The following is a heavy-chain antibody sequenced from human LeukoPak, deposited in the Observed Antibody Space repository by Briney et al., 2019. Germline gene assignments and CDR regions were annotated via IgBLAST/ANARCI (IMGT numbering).Heavy chain of an antibody. CDR3: ASESEGWFDP. CDR1: GGSISSGEYH. V-gene: IGHV4-30-4*01. CDR2: IYYSGST. J-gene: IGHJ5*02. Sequence: SQTLSLTCTVSGGSISSGEYHWTWIRQPPGKGLEWIGNIYYSGSTYSKSSIKSRITISVETSKNQFSLKLSSVTAADTAVYYCASESEGWFDPWGQGTLVTVSS.